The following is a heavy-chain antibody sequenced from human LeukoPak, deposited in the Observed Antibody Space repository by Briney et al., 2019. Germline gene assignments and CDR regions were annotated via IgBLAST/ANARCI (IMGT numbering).Heavy chain of an antibody. V-gene: IGHV4-59*01. CDR1: GGSINSYY. J-gene: IGHJ4*02. Sequence: SETLSLICTVSGGSINSYYWSWVRQPPGKGLEWIGYIYYSGSTNYNPSLKSRVTISVDTSKNQFSLKLSSVTAADTAVYYCASTVTPRKYYFDYWGQGTLVTVSS. CDR2: IYYSGST. D-gene: IGHD4-17*01. CDR3: ASTVTPRKYYFDY.